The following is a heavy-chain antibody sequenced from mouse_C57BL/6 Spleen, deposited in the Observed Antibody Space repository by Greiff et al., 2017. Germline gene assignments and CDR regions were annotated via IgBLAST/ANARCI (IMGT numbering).Heavy chain of an antibody. CDR3: ARKGYEDAMDY. V-gene: IGHV1-18*01. CDR2: INPNNGGT. Sequence: EVKLQQSGPELVKPGASVKIPCKASGYTFTDYNMDWVKQSHGKSLEWIGEINPNNGGTIYNKKFKGKATLTVEKASSTAYMELRSLTSEDTAVYYCARKGYEDAMDYWGQGTSVTVSS. D-gene: IGHD2-2*01. J-gene: IGHJ4*01. CDR1: GYTFTDYN.